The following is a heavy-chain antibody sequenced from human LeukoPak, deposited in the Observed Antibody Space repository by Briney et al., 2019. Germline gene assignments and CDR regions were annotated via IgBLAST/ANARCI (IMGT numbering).Heavy chain of an antibody. CDR3: ARGEREAAADFDY. J-gene: IGHJ4*02. V-gene: IGHV3-21*01. D-gene: IGHD6-13*01. CDR1: GFTFSSYS. CDR2: ISSSSSYI. Sequence: GGSLRLSCAASGFTFSSYSMNWVRQAPGKGLEWVSSISSSSSYIYYADSVKGRFTISRDNAKNSLYLQMNSLRAEDTAVYYCARGEREAAADFDYWGRGTLVTVSS.